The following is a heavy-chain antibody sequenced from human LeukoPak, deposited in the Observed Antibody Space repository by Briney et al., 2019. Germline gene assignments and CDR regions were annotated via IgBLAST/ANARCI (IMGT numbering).Heavy chain of an antibody. CDR1: GYRFTSNW. CDR2: IYPGDSDT. D-gene: IGHD6-6*01. J-gene: IGHJ5*02. V-gene: IGHV5-51*01. Sequence: GESLKISCQGSGYRFTSNWIGWVRQMPGKGLEWMGIIYPGDSDTRYSPSFQGQVTISADKSISTAYLQWRSLKASDTAMYYCATLGYSSSFIGRFDRWGQGTLVTVSS. CDR3: ATLGYSSSFIGRFDR.